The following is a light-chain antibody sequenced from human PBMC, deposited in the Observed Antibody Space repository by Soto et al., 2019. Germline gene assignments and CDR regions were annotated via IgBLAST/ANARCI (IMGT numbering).Light chain of an antibody. CDR2: RTN. V-gene: IGLV1-47*01. CDR3: AVLDASLSAMF. Sequence: QSVVTQPPSVSGTPGRRVIISCSGSSSNIGSNYVYWYQQLAGAAPTLLIYRTNQRPSGIPDRFSGSKSGSSASLAISGLRSDDEADYHCAVLDASLSAMFFGGGTKLTVL. CDR1: SSNIGSNY. J-gene: IGLJ2*01.